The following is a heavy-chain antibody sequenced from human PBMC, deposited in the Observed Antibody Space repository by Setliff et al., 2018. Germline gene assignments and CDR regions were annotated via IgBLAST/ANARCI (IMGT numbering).Heavy chain of an antibody. CDR1: GFSFTTYG. J-gene: IGHJ3*02. Sequence: ASVKVSCKTSGFSFTTYGITWVRQAPGQGLEWMGWISAYNGNTDSAQKSQGRVTMSANTSTTTVYMELRSLRSDDTAVDYRARDRGGDDFVGAVGESFDIWGQGTMVTVSS. V-gene: IGHV1-18*01. CDR3: ARDRGGDDFVGAVGESFDI. CDR2: ISAYNGNT. D-gene: IGHD1-26*01.